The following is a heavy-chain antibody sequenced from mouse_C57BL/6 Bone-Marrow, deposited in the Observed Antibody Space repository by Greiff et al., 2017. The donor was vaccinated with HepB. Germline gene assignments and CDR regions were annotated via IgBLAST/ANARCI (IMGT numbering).Heavy chain of an antibody. Sequence: VHLVESGAELARPGASVKLSCKASGYTFTSYGISWVKQRTGQGLEWIGEIYPRSGNTYYNEKFKGKATLTADKSSSTAYMELRSLTSEDSAVYFCARRDGYYWYFDVWGTGTTVTVSS. V-gene: IGHV1-81*01. J-gene: IGHJ1*03. CDR1: GYTFTSYG. D-gene: IGHD2-3*01. CDR3: ARRDGYYWYFDV. CDR2: IYPRSGNT.